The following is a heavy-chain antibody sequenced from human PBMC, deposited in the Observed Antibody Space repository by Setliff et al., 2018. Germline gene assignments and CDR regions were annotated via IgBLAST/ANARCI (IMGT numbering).Heavy chain of an antibody. V-gene: IGHV2-5*02. Sequence: SGPTLVNPTQTLTLTCTISGFSLSTDGVSVGWIRQPPGKALEWLALIYWDDDKRYSPSLKSRLTITKDTSKNQVVLTMTNMDPVDTATYFCARYSTLYIGYYGMNVWGQGTTVTVS. CDR3: ARYSTLYIGYYGMNV. CDR1: GFSLSTDGVS. D-gene: IGHD2-21*01. CDR2: IYWDDDK. J-gene: IGHJ6*02.